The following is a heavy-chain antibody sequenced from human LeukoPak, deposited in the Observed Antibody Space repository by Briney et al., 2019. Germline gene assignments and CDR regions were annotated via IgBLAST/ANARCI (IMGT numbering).Heavy chain of an antibody. CDR2: IKQDGSEK. Sequence: GGSLRLSCAASGFTFSSYWMSWVRQAPGKGLEWVANIKQDGSEKYYVDSVKGRFTISRDNAKNSLYLQMNSLRAEDTAVYYCARRLGDYYYYYMDVWGKGTTVTISS. J-gene: IGHJ6*03. CDR1: GFTFSSYW. CDR3: ARRLGDYYYYYMDV. D-gene: IGHD3-16*01. V-gene: IGHV3-7*01.